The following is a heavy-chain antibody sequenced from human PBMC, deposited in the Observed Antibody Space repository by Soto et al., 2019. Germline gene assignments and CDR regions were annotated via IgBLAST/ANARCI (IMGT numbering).Heavy chain of an antibody. J-gene: IGHJ4*02. CDR2: IWYDGSNK. CDR3: ARESYLGIAVAGPFDY. D-gene: IGHD6-19*01. V-gene: IGHV3-33*01. Sequence: GGSLRLSCAASGFTFSSYGMHWVRQAPGKGLEWVAVIWYDGSNKYYADSVKGRFTISRDNSKNTLYLQMNSLRAEDTAVYYCARESYLGIAVAGPFDYWGQGTLVTVSS. CDR1: GFTFSSYG.